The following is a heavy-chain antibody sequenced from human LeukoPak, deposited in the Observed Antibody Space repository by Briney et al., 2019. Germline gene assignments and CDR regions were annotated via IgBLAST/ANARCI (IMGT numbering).Heavy chain of an antibody. V-gene: IGHV3-23*01. D-gene: IGHD6-13*01. J-gene: IGHJ4*02. CDR2: ISGSGDTT. Sequence: GGSLRLSCAASGFTFSNYAMSWVRQAPGKGLEWVSAISGSGDTTYYADSVKGRFPISRDNAKNSLYLQMNSLRAEDTALYYCAREQGYSSSWYAKNGYYFDYWGQGTLVTVSS. CDR1: GFTFSNYA. CDR3: AREQGYSSSWYAKNGYYFDY.